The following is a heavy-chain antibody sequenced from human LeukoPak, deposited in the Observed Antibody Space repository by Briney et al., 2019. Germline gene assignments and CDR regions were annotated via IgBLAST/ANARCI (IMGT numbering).Heavy chain of an antibody. CDR2: ISSSSRYT. J-gene: IGHJ4*02. Sequence: GGSLRLSCAASGFTLRDYYMSWIRQAPGKGLEWVSYISSSSRYTNYADSVKGRFSFSRDNAKNPLHLQMNSLRAEDTAVYYCARGSLTGYYLFDYWGQGTLVTVSS. D-gene: IGHD3-9*01. CDR3: ARGSLTGYYLFDY. CDR1: GFTLRDYY. V-gene: IGHV3-11*03.